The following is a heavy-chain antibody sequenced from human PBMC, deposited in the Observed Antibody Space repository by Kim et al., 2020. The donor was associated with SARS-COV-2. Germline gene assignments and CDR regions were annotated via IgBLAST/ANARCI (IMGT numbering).Heavy chain of an antibody. Sequence: GSLRLSCAASGFTFSSYGMHWVRQAPGKGLEWVAVISYDGSNKNYADSVKGRFTISRDKSKNTLYLQMNSLRPEDTAVYYCAKDSETGYSSGWTYYYYG. D-gene: IGHD6-19*01. J-gene: IGHJ6*01. CDR3: AKDSETGYSSGWTYYYYG. V-gene: IGHV3-30*18. CDR1: GFTFSSYG. CDR2: ISYDGSNK.